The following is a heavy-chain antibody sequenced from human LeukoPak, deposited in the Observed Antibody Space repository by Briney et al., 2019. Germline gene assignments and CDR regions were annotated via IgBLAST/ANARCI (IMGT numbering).Heavy chain of an antibody. J-gene: IGHJ4*02. V-gene: IGHV3-21*01. CDR1: GFTFSSYS. CDR3: ATDRGWRTSGYYLYYFEY. Sequence: GGSLRLSCAASGFTFSSYSMNWVRQAPGKGLEWVSSISSSSSYIYYADSVKGRFTISRDNAKNSLYLQMNSLRAEDTAVYYCATDRGWRTSGYYLYYFEYWGQGTLVTYSS. D-gene: IGHD3-3*01. CDR2: ISSSSSYI.